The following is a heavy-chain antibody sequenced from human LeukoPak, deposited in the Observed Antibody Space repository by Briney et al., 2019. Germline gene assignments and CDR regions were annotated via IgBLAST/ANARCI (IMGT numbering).Heavy chain of an antibody. Sequence: PGGSLRLSCAASRFTFSSYSMNWVRQAPGKGLEWVSSISSSSSYIYYADSVKGRFTISRDNAKNTLYLQMNSLRAEDTAVYYCARGDVEYCSSTSCYYFDYWGQGTLVTVSS. V-gene: IGHV3-21*01. CDR3: ARGDVEYCSSTSCYYFDY. CDR2: ISSSSSYI. D-gene: IGHD2-2*01. J-gene: IGHJ4*02. CDR1: RFTFSSYS.